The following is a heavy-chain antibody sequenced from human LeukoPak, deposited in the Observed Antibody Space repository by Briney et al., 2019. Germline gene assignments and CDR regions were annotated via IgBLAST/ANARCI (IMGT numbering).Heavy chain of an antibody. CDR1: GFTFSSYA. V-gene: IGHV3-23*01. CDR3: AKRGAAAAGTSRAALDY. J-gene: IGHJ4*02. D-gene: IGHD6-13*01. CDR2: ISGSGGST. Sequence: GGSPRLSCAAPGFTFSSYAMSWVRQAPGKGLEWVSAISGSGGSTYYADSVKGRFTISRDNSKNTLYLQMNSLRAEDTAVYYCAKRGAAAAGTSRAALDYWGQGTLVTVSS.